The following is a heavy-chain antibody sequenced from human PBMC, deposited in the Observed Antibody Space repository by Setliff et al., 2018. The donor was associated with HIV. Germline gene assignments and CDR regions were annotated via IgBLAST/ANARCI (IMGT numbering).Heavy chain of an antibody. CDR1: GGSIRSHY. D-gene: IGHD2-2*01. CDR2: FYYSGSP. V-gene: IGHV4-59*11. CDR3: ARGQWPAPRPDFSDGYYNYGMDV. J-gene: IGHJ6*02. Sequence: SETLSLTCTVSGGSIRSHYWNWIRQSPGKGLEWIAYFYYSGSPNYNPSLKSRVTMSVDTSENQISLTLTSVTAADAAVYYCARGQWPAPRPDFSDGYYNYGMDVWGQGTTVTVSS.